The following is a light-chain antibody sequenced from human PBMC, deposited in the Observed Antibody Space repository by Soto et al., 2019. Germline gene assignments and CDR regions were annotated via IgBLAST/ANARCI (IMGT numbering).Light chain of an antibody. CDR1: TGAVTSGYY. CDR3: LLFDDGARV. Sequence: QAVVTQEPSLTVSPGGTVTLTCASSTGAVTSGYYPNWFQQNPGQAPTSLIYSTTNRHSWNPAGFSGSLLGGKAALTLSGVQPEDEAEYYCLLFDDGARVFGGGTKLTVL. J-gene: IGLJ2*01. V-gene: IGLV7-43*01. CDR2: STT.